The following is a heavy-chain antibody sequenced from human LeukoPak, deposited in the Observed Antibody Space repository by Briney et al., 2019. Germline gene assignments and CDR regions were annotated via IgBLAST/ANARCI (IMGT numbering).Heavy chain of an antibody. CDR3: ARQQVYGITAAGPAISYYYYYMDV. CDR2: IYPGDSDT. CDR1: GYTFTSYW. J-gene: IGHJ6*03. Sequence: KVSCKASGYTFTSYWIGWVRQMPGKGLEWMGIIYPGDSDTRYSPSFQGQVTISADKSISTAFLQWSSLKASDTAMYYCARQQVYGITAAGPAISYYYYYMDVWGKGTTVTISS. D-gene: IGHD6-13*01. V-gene: IGHV5-51*01.